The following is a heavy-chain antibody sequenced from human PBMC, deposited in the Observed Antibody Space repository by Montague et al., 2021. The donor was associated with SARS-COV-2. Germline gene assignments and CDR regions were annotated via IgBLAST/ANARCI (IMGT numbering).Heavy chain of an antibody. J-gene: IGHJ5*02. CDR2: FYYSGGS. D-gene: IGHD4-23*01. Sequence: SETLSLTCTVSGASISTGSDYWTWIRQRPGRGLEWIGNFYYSGGSTYNPSLKSRVTISADTSKNLFSLTLKSVTASDTAVYYCARDQGDIYGGNSAWFDPWGQGTLVTVSS. CDR3: ARDQGDIYGGNSAWFDP. V-gene: IGHV4-61*03. CDR1: GASISTGSDY.